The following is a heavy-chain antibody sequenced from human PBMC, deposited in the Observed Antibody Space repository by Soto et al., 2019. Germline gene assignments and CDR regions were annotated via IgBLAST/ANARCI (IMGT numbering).Heavy chain of an antibody. J-gene: IGHJ6*02. CDR1: GFTVSSNY. CDR3: ATAFSSGYDPYYYYYGMDV. V-gene: IGHV3-66*01. CDR2: IYSGRST. D-gene: IGHD5-12*01. Sequence: GGSLRLSCAASGFTVSSNYMSWVRQAPGKGLEWVSVIYSGRSTYYADSVKGRFSISRDNSKNTLYLQMNSLRAEDTAVYYCATAFSSGYDPYYYYYGMDVWGQGTTVTVSS.